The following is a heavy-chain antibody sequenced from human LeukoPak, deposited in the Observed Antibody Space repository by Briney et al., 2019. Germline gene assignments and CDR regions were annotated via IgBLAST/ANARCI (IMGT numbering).Heavy chain of an antibody. J-gene: IGHJ1*01. CDR3: ARLAAIAAAGTFAG. Sequence: SETLSLTCTVSGGSISSYYWSWIRQPAGKGLEWIGRIYTSGSTNYNPSLKSRVTMSVDTSKNQFSLKLSSVTAPKTAVYFSARLAAIAAAGTFAGWGQGSLVTVSS. V-gene: IGHV4-4*07. CDR1: GGSISSYY. D-gene: IGHD6-13*01. CDR2: IYTSGST.